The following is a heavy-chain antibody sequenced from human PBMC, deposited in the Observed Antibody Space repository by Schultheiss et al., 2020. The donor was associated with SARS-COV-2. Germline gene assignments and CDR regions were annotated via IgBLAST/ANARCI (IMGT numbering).Heavy chain of an antibody. V-gene: IGHV1-69*13. Sequence: SVKVSCKASGYTFTSYGISWVRQAPGQGLEWMGGIIPIFGTANYAQNFQGRVTITADESTNTAYMELSSLRSEDTAVYYCTTALTAAGPTFDYWGQGTLVTVSS. CDR1: GYTFTSYG. D-gene: IGHD6-13*01. CDR3: TTALTAAGPTFDY. J-gene: IGHJ4*02. CDR2: IIPIFGTA.